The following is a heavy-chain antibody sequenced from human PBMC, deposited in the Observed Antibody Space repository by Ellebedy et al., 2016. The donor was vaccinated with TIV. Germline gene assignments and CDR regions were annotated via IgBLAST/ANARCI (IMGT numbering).Heavy chain of an antibody. CDR2: IYSGGST. V-gene: IGHV3-53*01. CDR3: ARLDVARSRYFEL. J-gene: IGHJ2*01. D-gene: IGHD2-15*01. Sequence: GESLKISCAASGFIVGIYYMSWVRQAPGRGLEWVSVIYSGGSTYYADSVKGRFTISRDNSKNTLYLQINILRAEDTAVYYCARLDVARSRYFELWGRGTLVTVSS. CDR1: GFIVGIYY.